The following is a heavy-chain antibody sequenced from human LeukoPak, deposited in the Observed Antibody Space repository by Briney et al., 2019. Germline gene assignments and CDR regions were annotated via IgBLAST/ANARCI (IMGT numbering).Heavy chain of an antibody. CDR2: INPDSGGT. D-gene: IGHD2-2*01. Sequence: ASVKVSCKASGYTFTGYYMHWVRQAPGQGLEWMGWINPDSGGTNYAQKFQGRVTMTRDTSISTAYMELSRLRSDDTAVFYCARGNKGPAADFDYWGQGTLVTVSS. CDR3: ARGNKGPAADFDY. J-gene: IGHJ4*02. CDR1: GYTFTGYY. V-gene: IGHV1-2*02.